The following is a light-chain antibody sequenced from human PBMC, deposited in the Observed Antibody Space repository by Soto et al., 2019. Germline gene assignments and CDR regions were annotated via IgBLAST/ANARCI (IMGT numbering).Light chain of an antibody. J-gene: IGLJ2*01. CDR2: EVS. CDR3: SSDTSSSTRE. V-gene: IGLV2-14*01. CDR1: SSDVGGYNY. Sequence: QSALTQPASVSGSPGQSITISCTGTSSDVGGYNYVSWYQQHPGKAPKLMIYEVSNRPSGVSNRFSGSKSGNTASLTISGLQAEDEAEYYCSSDTSSSTREFGGGTKVTVL.